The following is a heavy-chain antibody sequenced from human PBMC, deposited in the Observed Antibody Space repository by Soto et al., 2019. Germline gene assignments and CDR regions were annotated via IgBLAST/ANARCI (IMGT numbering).Heavy chain of an antibody. CDR1: GGSFSGYY. Sequence: SETLSLTCAVYGGSFSGYYWSWIRQPPGKGLEWIGEINHSGSTNYNPSLKSRVTISVDTSKNQFSLKLSSVTAADTAVYYCASAPHTGYSYGYFFSYYYYGMDVWGQGTTVTVSS. CDR3: ASAPHTGYSYGYFFSYYYYGMDV. D-gene: IGHD5-18*01. V-gene: IGHV4-34*01. J-gene: IGHJ6*02. CDR2: INHSGST.